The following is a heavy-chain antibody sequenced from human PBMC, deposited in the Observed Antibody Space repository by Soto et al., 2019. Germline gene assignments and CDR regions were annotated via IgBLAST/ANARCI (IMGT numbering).Heavy chain of an antibody. CDR2: IWYDGSNK. J-gene: IGHJ6*02. CDR1: GFTFSSYG. CDR3: ARETYYYGMDV. Sequence: VGSLRLSCAASGFTFSSYGMHWVRQAPGKGLEWVAVIWYDGSNKYYADSVKGRFTISRDNSKNTLYLQMNSLRAEDTAVYYCARETYYYGMDVWGQGTTVTVS. V-gene: IGHV3-33*01.